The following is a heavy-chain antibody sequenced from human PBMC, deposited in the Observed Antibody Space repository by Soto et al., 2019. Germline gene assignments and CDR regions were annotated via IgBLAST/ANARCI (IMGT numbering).Heavy chain of an antibody. CDR2: IGFDGSKK. V-gene: IGHV3-33*01. D-gene: IGHD3-3*01. Sequence: ESGGGVAQPGRSLKLSCAAPGFTFIRYGMPWARQPPGKGREWLAGIGFDGSKKFYADSVKGRFTISRENSQDTLDLQMIGLRVEDTAVYYCAREAGGERYMEWLPAVERAKVGQSYFFDYWGQGTLVTVSS. CDR1: GFTFIRYG. CDR3: AREAGGERYMEWLPAVERAKVGQSYFFDY. J-gene: IGHJ4*02.